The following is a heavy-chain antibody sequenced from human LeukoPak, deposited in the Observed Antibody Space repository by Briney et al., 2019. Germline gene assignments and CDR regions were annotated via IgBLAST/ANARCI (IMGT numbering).Heavy chain of an antibody. CDR1: GDSVSSNSAA. CDR3: ARDGGDGYNSYYYYYYGMDV. Sequence: SQTLSLTCAISGDSVSSNSAAWNWIRQSPSRGLEWLGRTYYRSKWYNDYAVSVKSRITINPDTSKNQFSLQLNSVTPEDTAVYHCARDGGDGYNSYYYYYYGMDVWGQGTTVTVSS. V-gene: IGHV6-1*01. CDR2: TYYRSKWYN. D-gene: IGHD5-24*01. J-gene: IGHJ6*02.